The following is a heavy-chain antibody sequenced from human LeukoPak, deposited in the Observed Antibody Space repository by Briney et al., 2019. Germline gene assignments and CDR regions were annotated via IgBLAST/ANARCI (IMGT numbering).Heavy chain of an antibody. CDR1: GYSFATYW. Sequence: GESLKISCKGSGYSFATYWIGWVRQMPGKGLEWMGIIYPAESDTRYSPSFQGQVTISADKSINTAYLQWSSLKASDTAMYYCARSSTKHGSGSYFDYWGQGTLVTVSA. CDR2: IYPAESDT. J-gene: IGHJ4*02. CDR3: ARSSTKHGSGSYFDY. V-gene: IGHV5-51*01. D-gene: IGHD3-10*01.